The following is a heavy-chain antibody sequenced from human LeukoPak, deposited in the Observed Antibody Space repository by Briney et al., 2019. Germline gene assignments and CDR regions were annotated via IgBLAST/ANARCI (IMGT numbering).Heavy chain of an antibody. CDR2: ISYDGSNK. CDR1: GFTFSSYG. CDR3: ARERFLEWLTNYYYYGMDV. Sequence: PGRSLRLSCAASGFTFSSYGMHWVRQAPGKGLEWVAVISYDGSNKYYADSVKGRFTISRDNSKNTLYLQMNSLRAEDTAVYYCARERFLEWLTNYYYYGMDVWGQGTTVTVSS. J-gene: IGHJ6*02. D-gene: IGHD3-3*01. V-gene: IGHV3-30*03.